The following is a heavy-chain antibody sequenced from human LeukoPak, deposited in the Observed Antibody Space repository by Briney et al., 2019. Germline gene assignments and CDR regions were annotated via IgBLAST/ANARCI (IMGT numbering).Heavy chain of an antibody. CDR2: IYSGGTT. V-gene: IGHV3-53*01. CDR3: ARRAGGYSHPYDY. J-gene: IGHJ4*02. CDR1: GFTVSGNY. Sequence: GGSLRLSCAVSGFTVSGNYMSWVRQAPGKGLEWVSLIYSGGTTYYADSVKGRFTISRDNSKNALYLQMNSLRAEDTAVYYCARRAGGYSHPYDYWGQGILVTVSS. D-gene: IGHD4-23*01.